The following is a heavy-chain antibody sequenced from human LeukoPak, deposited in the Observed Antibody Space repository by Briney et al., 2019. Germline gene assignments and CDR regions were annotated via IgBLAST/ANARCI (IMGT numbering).Heavy chain of an antibody. CDR3: AGGEVVVPAAMKPLMSGMDV. D-gene: IGHD2-2*01. CDR1: GVSFSGYY. J-gene: IGHJ6*02. Sequence: PSETLYLACAVYGVSFSGYYWSWIRQPPGRGLEWIGEINHSGSTNYNPSLKSRVTISVDTSKNQFSLKLSSVTAADTAVYYCAGGEVVVPAAMKPLMSGMDVWGQGTTVTVSS. CDR2: INHSGST. V-gene: IGHV4-34*01.